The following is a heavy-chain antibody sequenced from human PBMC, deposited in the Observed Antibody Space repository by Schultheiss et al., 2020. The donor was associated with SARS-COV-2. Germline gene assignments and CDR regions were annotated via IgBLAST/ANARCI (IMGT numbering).Heavy chain of an antibody. D-gene: IGHD2-2*02. CDR3: ARGGGYCSSTSCYTKSWFDP. CDR1: GGSFSGYY. V-gene: IGHV4-34*01. CDR2: INHSGST. J-gene: IGHJ5*01. Sequence: SETLSLTCAVYGGSFSGYYWSWIRQPPGKGLEWIGEINHSGSTNYNPSLKSRVTISVDTSKNQFSLKLSSVTAADTAVYYCARGGGYCSSTSCYTKSWFDPWGQGTTVTVSS.